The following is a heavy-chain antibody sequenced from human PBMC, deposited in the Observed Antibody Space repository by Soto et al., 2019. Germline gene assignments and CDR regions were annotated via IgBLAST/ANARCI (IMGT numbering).Heavy chain of an antibody. Sequence: SETLSLTCTVSGGSISSSSYYWGWIRQPPGKGLEWIGSIYYSGSTYYNPSLKSRVTISVDTSKNQFSLKLSSVTAADTAVYYCARDQGYCSGGSCYSDAFDIWGQGTMVTVSS. D-gene: IGHD2-15*01. V-gene: IGHV4-39*07. CDR3: ARDQGYCSGGSCYSDAFDI. J-gene: IGHJ3*02. CDR1: GGSISSSSYY. CDR2: IYYSGST.